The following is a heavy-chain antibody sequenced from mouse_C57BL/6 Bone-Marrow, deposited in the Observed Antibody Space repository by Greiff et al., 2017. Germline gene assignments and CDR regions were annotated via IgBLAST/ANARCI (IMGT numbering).Heavy chain of an antibody. J-gene: IGHJ2*01. V-gene: IGHV5-4*01. CDR2: ISDGGSYT. D-gene: IGHD1-1*01. Sequence: EVQLQESGGGLVKPGGSLKLSCAASGFTFSSYAMSWVRQTPEKRLEWVATISDGGSYTYYPDNVKGRFTISRDNAKNNLYLQMSHLKSEDTAMYYCARDQGGSPDYWGQGTTLTVSS. CDR1: GFTFSSYA. CDR3: ARDQGGSPDY.